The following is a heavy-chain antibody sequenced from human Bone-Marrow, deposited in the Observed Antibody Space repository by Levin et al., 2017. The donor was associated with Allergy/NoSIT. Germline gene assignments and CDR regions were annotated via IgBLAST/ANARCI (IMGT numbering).Heavy chain of an antibody. J-gene: IGHJ4*02. V-gene: IGHV5-51*01. D-gene: IGHD6-19*01. Sequence: GGSLRLSCEGSGYTFSNKWIGWVRQLPGQGLEWMGIIFPDDSDTRYGPSFQGPVTISADKSINTAFLQWSSLKASDTAPYYCGMCGSAWRPDYWGQGALVTVSS. CDR1: GYTFSNKW. CDR2: IFPDDSDT. CDR3: GMCGSAWRPDY.